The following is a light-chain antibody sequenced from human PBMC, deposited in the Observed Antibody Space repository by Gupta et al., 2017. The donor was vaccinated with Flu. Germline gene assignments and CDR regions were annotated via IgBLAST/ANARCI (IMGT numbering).Light chain of an antibody. J-gene: IGKJ3*01. Sequence: EVVLTQSPVTLSLSPGERATLSCRASQIVSTFLAWYQQKPGQAPRLLIYDASNRATGIPARFYGSGSGTDFTLTISSLEPEDFATYYCQQRSNNIFTFGPGTKVDIK. V-gene: IGKV3-11*01. CDR2: DAS. CDR3: QQRSNNIFT. CDR1: QIVSTF.